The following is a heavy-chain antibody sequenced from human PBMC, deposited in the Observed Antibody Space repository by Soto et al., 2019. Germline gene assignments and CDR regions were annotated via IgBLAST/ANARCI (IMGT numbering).Heavy chain of an antibody. CDR1: GLTFSSSG. CDR3: AKRSSSSTFDY. Sequence: EVQLLESGGGWVQPGESRRLSCAASGLTFSSSGMSWVRQAPGKGLEWDSVISGSDDSTYYADSVKGRCTISRDNSSSTLSLQMNIMRAEHTAVYYSAKRSSSSTFDYWGQGTLVTVSS. V-gene: IGHV3-23*01. J-gene: IGHJ4*02. D-gene: IGHD6-6*01. CDR2: ISGSDDST.